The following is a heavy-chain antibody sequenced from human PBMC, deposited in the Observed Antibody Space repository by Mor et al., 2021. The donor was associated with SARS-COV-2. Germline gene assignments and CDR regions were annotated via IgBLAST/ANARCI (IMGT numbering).Heavy chain of an antibody. Sequence: SYGMHWVRQAPGKGLEWVAVISYDGSNKYYADSVKGRFTISRDNSKNTLYLQMNSLRAEDTAVYYCAKDRGYSYGLIDYWGQ. V-gene: IGHV3-30*18. D-gene: IGHD5-18*01. J-gene: IGHJ4*02. CDR1: SYG. CDR2: ISYDGSNK. CDR3: AKDRGYSYGLIDY.